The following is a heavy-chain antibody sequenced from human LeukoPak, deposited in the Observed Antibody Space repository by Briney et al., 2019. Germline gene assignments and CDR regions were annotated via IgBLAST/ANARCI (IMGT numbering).Heavy chain of an antibody. Sequence: ASVKVSCKASGYTFTGYYMHWVRQAPGQGLEWMRWINPNSGGTNYAQKFQGRVTMTRDTSISTAYMELSRLRSDDTAVYYCARHSYCSSTSCYLLLSYWGQGTLVTVSS. CDR2: INPNSGGT. J-gene: IGHJ4*02. D-gene: IGHD2-2*01. V-gene: IGHV1-2*02. CDR3: ARHSYCSSTSCYLLLSY. CDR1: GYTFTGYY.